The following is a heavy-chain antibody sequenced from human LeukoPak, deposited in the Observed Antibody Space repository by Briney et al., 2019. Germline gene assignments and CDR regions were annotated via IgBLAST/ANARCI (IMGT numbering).Heavy chain of an antibody. CDR1: GYTFTSYG. CDR2: ISAYNGNT. J-gene: IGHJ3*02. CDR3: ARDAYSAFDI. Sequence: ASVKVSCKASGYTFTSYGISWVRQAPGQGLEWMGWISAYNGNTNYAQKPQGRVTMTTDTSTSTTYMELRSLRSDDTAVFYCARDAYSAFDIWGQGTMVTVSS. V-gene: IGHV1-18*01. D-gene: IGHD3-16*01.